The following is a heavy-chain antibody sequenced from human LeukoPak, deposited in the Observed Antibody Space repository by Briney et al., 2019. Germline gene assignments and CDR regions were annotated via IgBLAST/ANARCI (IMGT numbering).Heavy chain of an antibody. CDR3: AREEVVVVPAAAYFDY. CDR1: GYTLTGYY. D-gene: IGHD2-2*01. J-gene: IGHJ4*02. Sequence: GASVKVSCKASGYTLTGYYMHWVRQAPGQGLEWMGWINPNSGGTNYAQKFQGRVTMTRDTSISTAYMELSRLRSDDTAVYYCAREEVVVVPAAAYFDYWGQGTLVTVSS. CDR2: INPNSGGT. V-gene: IGHV1-2*02.